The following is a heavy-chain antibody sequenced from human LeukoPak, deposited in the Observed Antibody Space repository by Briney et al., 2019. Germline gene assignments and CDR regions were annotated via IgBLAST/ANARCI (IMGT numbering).Heavy chain of an antibody. Sequence: GGSLRLSCAASGFTFSSYAVSWVRQAPGKGLEWVSAISGSGGSTYHADSVKGRFTISRDNSKNTLYLQMNSLRAEDTAVYYCAKDPGSYGFGGSDFDYWGQGTLVTVSS. CDR1: GFTFSSYA. D-gene: IGHD5-18*01. CDR2: ISGSGGST. V-gene: IGHV3-23*01. CDR3: AKDPGSYGFGGSDFDY. J-gene: IGHJ4*02.